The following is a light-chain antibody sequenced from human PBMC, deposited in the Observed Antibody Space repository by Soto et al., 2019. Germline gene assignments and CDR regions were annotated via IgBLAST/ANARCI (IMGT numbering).Light chain of an antibody. CDR3: CSYTRTYTRV. Sequence: QSVLTQPASVSGSPGQSITISCTGTSSDIGAYNYVSWYQQHPGRAPKLIIYDVSNRPSGVSNRFSGSKSDNTASLAISGLQPEDEADYYCCSYTRTYTRVFGNGTKVTVL. V-gene: IGLV2-14*01. CDR1: SSDIGAYNY. CDR2: DVS. J-gene: IGLJ1*01.